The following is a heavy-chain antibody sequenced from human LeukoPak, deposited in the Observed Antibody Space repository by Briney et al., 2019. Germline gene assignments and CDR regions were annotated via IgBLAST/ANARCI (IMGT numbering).Heavy chain of an antibody. Sequence: SETLSLTCTVSGGSISSYYWSWIRQPPGKGLEWIGYIYNNGRTNYNPSLKSRVTISVDTSKNQFSLRLTSVTAADTAVYYCARDPGSSGYWYFDLWGRGTLSLSPQ. V-gene: IGHV4-59*01. J-gene: IGHJ2*01. CDR1: GGSISSYY. D-gene: IGHD6-19*01. CDR3: ARDPGSSGYWYFDL. CDR2: IYNNGRT.